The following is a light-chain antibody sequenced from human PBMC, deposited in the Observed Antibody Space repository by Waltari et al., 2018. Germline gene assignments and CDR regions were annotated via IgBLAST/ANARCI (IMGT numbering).Light chain of an antibody. CDR1: SDINVGDFN. CDR3: MFWPSNVWV. J-gene: IGLJ3*02. CDR2: YNSDSEK. Sequence: QPVLTQPPSSSASPGESARLTCTLPSDINVGDFNIYWYQQKPGSPPRFLLYYNSDSEKAQGSGVPSRFSGSKDASANAGILLISGLQSEDEADYYCMFWPSNVWVFSGGTKLTVL. V-gene: IGLV5-37*01.